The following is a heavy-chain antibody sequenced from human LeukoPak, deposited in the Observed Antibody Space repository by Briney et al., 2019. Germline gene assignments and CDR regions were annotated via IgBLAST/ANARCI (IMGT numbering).Heavy chain of an antibody. D-gene: IGHD6-19*01. V-gene: IGHV3-21*01. CDR3: AREIAVAGTRGDY. Sequence: PGGSLRLSCAASGFTFSSYSMNWVRQAPGKGLEWVSSISSSRSYIYYADSVKGRFTISRDNAKNSLYLQMNSLRAEDTAVYYCAREIAVAGTRGDYWGQGTLVTVSS. CDR2: ISSSRSYI. CDR1: GFTFSSYS. J-gene: IGHJ4*02.